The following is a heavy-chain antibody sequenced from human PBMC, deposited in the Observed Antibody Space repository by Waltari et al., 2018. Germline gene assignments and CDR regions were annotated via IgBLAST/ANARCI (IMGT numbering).Heavy chain of an antibody. J-gene: IGHJ4*02. Sequence: QVQLVQSGAEVKKPGASVKVSCKASGYTFTSYDINWVRQATGQGLEWMGWMNPNSGNTGYAQKFQGRVTMTRNTSISTAYMELSSLRSEDTAVYYCARVPKYQLLYRLYYFDYWGQGTLVTVSS. CDR1: GYTFTSYD. CDR2: MNPNSGNT. V-gene: IGHV1-8*01. D-gene: IGHD2-2*02. CDR3: ARVPKYQLLYRLYYFDY.